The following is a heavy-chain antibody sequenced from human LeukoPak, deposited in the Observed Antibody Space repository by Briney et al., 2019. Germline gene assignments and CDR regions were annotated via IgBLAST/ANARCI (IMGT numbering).Heavy chain of an antibody. CDR3: ARVGPYYFDY. CDR2: IEQDGSEK. Sequence: GGSLRLSCAASGFTFSDSWMTWVRQAPGKGLEWVANIEQDGSEKNYVDSVKGRFTISRDNAKNSLYLQMNSLRAEDTAVYYCARVGPYYFDYRGQGTLVTVSS. D-gene: IGHD3-16*01. CDR1: GFTFSDSW. V-gene: IGHV3-7*04. J-gene: IGHJ4*02.